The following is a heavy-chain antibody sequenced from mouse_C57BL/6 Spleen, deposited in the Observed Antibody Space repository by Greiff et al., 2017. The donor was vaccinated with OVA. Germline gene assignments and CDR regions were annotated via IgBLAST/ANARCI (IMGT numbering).Heavy chain of an antibody. CDR2: IDPETGGT. CDR1: GYTFTDYE. J-gene: IGHJ2*01. Sequence: QVQLQQSGAELVRPGASVTLSCKASGYTFTDYEMHWVKQTPVHGLEWIGAIDPETGGTTYNQKFKGKAILTADKSSSTAYMELRSLTSEDSAVYYCTKIYEGLWDYWGQGTTLTVSS. CDR3: TKIYEGLWDY. V-gene: IGHV1-15*01. D-gene: IGHD2-3*01.